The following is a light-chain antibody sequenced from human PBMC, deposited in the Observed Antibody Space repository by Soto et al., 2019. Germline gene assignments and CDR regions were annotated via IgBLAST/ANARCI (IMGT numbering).Light chain of an antibody. CDR2: GAS. V-gene: IGKV3-20*01. Sequence: EIVLTQSPGTLSLSPGERATLSCRASQSVSSNYLAWYQQRPGQAPRLLIYGASSRATGIPDRFSGSGSGTEFTLTISSLQSEDFAVYYCQQYNVWPGWTFGQGTKVDIK. CDR1: QSVSSNY. J-gene: IGKJ1*01. CDR3: QQYNVWPGWT.